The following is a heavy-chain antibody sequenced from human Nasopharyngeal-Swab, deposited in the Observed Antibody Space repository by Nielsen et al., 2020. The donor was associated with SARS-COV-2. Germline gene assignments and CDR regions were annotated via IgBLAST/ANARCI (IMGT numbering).Heavy chain of an antibody. J-gene: IGHJ5*02. CDR1: GYTFTGYY. Sequence: ASVKVSCKASGYTFTGYYMHWVRQAPGQGLKWMGWINPNSGGTNYAQKFQGRVTMTRDTSISTAYMELSRLRSDDTAVYYCARDDSYDFWSGPRGNWFDPWGQGTLVTVSS. CDR3: ARDDSYDFWSGPRGNWFDP. V-gene: IGHV1-2*02. D-gene: IGHD3-3*01. CDR2: INPNSGGT.